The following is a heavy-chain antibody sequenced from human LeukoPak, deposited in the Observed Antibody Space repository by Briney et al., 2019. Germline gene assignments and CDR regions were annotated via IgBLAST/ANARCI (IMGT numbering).Heavy chain of an antibody. CDR1: GYSFISYY. CDR2: INPSGGST. Sequence: ASVKVSCKASGYSFISYYMHWVRQAPGQGLEWMGIINPSGGSTSYAQKFQGRVTMTRDMSTSTVYMELSSLRSEDTAVYYCATYDFWSGYKDYWGQGTLVTVSS. CDR3: ATYDFWSGYKDY. D-gene: IGHD3-3*01. J-gene: IGHJ4*02. V-gene: IGHV1-46*01.